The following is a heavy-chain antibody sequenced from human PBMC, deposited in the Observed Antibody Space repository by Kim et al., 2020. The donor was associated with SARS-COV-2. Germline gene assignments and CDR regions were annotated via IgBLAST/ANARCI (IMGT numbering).Heavy chain of an antibody. V-gene: IGHV1-24*01. J-gene: IGHJ4*02. D-gene: IGHD2-15*01. CDR3: ATVRVDYYFDY. CDR2: T. Sequence: TIYAQQFQGRVTMTEDTSTDTAYMELSSLRSEDTAVYYCATVRVDYYFDYWGQGTLVTVSS.